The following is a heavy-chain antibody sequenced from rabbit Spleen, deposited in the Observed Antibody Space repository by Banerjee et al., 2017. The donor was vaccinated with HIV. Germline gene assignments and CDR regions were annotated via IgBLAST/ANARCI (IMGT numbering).Heavy chain of an antibody. CDR3: ARDLVGVIGWNFYL. D-gene: IGHD1-1*01. J-gene: IGHJ4*01. CDR1: GFSFSGGYD. CDR2: IGTGVGDT. Sequence: QQLVESGGGLVKPGTSLTLTCKASGFSFSGGYDMCWIRQAPGKGLEWIACIGTGVGDTYYANWAKGRFTISKTSSTTVTLQVTSLTAADTATYFCARDLVGVIGWNFYLWGPGTLVTVS. V-gene: IGHV1S40*01.